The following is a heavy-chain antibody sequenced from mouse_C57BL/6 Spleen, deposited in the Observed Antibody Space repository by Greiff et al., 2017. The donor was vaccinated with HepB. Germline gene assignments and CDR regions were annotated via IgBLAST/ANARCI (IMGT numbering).Heavy chain of an antibody. D-gene: IGHD2-1*01. J-gene: IGHJ2*01. CDR1: GFNIKDDY. Sequence: EVQLQQSGAELVRPGASVKLSCTASGFNIKDDYMHWVKQRPEQGLEWIGWIDPENGDTEYASKFQGKATITADTSSNTAYLQLSSLTSEDTAVYYWTYFLRSYFDYWGQGTTLTVSS. CDR3: TYFLRSYFDY. CDR2: IDPENGDT. V-gene: IGHV14-4*01.